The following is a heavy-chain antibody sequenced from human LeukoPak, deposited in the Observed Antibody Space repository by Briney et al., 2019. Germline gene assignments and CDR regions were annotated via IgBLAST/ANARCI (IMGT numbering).Heavy chain of an antibody. CDR2: IIPILGIA. CDR3: ARDVGPYCGGDCYHAFDI. V-gene: IGHV1-69*04. J-gene: IGHJ3*02. CDR1: GGTFSSYA. Sequence: SVKVSCKASGGTFSSYAISWVRQAPGQGLEWMGRIIPILGIANYAQKFQSRVTITADKSTSTAYMELSSLRSEDTAVYYSARDVGPYCGGDCYHAFDIWGQGTMVTVSS. D-gene: IGHD2-21*02.